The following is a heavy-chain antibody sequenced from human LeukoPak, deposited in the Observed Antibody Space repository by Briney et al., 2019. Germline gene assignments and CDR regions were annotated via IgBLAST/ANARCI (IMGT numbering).Heavy chain of an antibody. CDR1: GYTFTSYG. J-gene: IGHJ5*02. CDR3: ARDYYGSGSYSWFDP. V-gene: IGHV1-18*01. D-gene: IGHD3-10*01. CDR2: ISAYNGNT. Sequence: ASVKVSCKASGYTFTSYGISWVRQAPGQGLEWVGWISAYNGNTNYAQKLQGRVTMTTDTSTSTAYMELRSLRSDDTAVYYCARDYYGSGSYSWFDPWGQGTLVTVSS.